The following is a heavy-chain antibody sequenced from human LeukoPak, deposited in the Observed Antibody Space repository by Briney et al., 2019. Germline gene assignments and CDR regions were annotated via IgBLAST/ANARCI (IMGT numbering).Heavy chain of an antibody. D-gene: IGHD4-17*01. Sequence: GGSLRLSCAASGFTFSSYWMSWVRQAPGKGLEWVANIKQDGSEKCYVDSVKGRFTISRDNAKNSLYLQMNSLRAEDTAVYYCHGDYVAGYYYMDVWGKGTTVTVSS. CDR2: IKQDGSEK. J-gene: IGHJ6*03. CDR3: HGDYVAGYYYMDV. CDR1: GFTFSSYW. V-gene: IGHV3-7*01.